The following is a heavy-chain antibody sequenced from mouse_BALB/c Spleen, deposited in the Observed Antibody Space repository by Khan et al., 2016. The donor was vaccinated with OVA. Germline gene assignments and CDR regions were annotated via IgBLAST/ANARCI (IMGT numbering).Heavy chain of an antibody. CDR3: AKDRGYYAVDY. CDR1: GFSLTSYG. V-gene: IGHV2-3*01. J-gene: IGHJ4*01. CDR2: IWGDGNT. Sequence: QMQLEESGPGLVAPSQSLSITCTVSGFSLTSYGVSWVRQPPGKCLEWLGVIWGDGNTNFHSALRSRLSISKDNSKSQVFLKLNSLQTDDTATYYCAKDRGYYAVDYWGQGTSVTVSS.